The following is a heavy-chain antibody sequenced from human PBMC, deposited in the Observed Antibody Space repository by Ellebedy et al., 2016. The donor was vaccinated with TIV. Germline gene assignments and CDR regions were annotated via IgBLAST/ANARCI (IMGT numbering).Heavy chain of an antibody. CDR2: ISSSSSYT. J-gene: IGHJ6*02. CDR3: ARAFNDDILTGYYPGTPNYYYYYGMDV. D-gene: IGHD3-9*01. CDR1: GGSFSDYY. Sequence: LSLXCAVYGGSFSDYYMSWIRQAPGKGLEWVSYISSSSSYTNYADSVKGRFTISRDNAKNSLYLQMNSLRAEDTAVYYCARAFNDDILTGYYPGTPNYYYYYGMDVWGQGTTVTVSS. V-gene: IGHV3-11*05.